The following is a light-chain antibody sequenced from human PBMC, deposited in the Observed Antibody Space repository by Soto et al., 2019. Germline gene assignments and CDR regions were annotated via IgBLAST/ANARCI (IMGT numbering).Light chain of an antibody. CDR3: AAWDGSLSVRM. Sequence: QSVLTQPPSASGTPGQRVTISCSGSSSNIGSNYVYWYQQFPGTAPKLLIYRNNQRPSGVPDRFSGSKSGTSASLAINGLRSEDEADYYCAAWDGSLSVRMFGGGTQLTVL. J-gene: IGLJ3*02. CDR1: SSNIGSNY. CDR2: RNN. V-gene: IGLV1-47*01.